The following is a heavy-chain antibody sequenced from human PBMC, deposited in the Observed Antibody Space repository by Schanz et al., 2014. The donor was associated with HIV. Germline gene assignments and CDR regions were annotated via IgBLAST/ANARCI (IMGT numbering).Heavy chain of an antibody. CDR3: AREIGGPQLAGKQYDYHYYGMDV. V-gene: IGHV3-33*01. D-gene: IGHD6-13*01. J-gene: IGHJ6*02. CDR2: IWDDGSDK. Sequence: QVQLVESGGGVVQPGRSLRLSCAASGFTFSDYGMHWARQAPGKGLEWVAVIWDDGSDKYYGDSVKGRFTISRDNSKSTLYLQMNSLRADDTAVYYCAREIGGPQLAGKQYDYHYYGMDVWGQGTTVTVSS. CDR1: GFTFSDYG.